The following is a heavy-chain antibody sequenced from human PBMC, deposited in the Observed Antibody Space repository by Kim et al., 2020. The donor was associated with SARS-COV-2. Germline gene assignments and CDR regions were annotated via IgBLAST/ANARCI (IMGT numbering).Heavy chain of an antibody. V-gene: IGHV4-39*01. CDR3: ASHGYSGYEADY. Sequence: SETLSLTCNVSGGSISSCSYYWGWIRQPPGKGLEWIGSIYYSGSTYYNPSLKSRVTISVDTSKNQFSLKLSSVTAADTAVYYCASHGYSGYEADYWGQGTLVTVSS. CDR2: IYYSGST. CDR1: GGSISSCSYY. D-gene: IGHD5-12*01. J-gene: IGHJ4*02.